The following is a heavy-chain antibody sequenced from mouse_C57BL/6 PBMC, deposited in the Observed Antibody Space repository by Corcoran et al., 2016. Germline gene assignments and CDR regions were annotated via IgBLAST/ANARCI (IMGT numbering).Heavy chain of an antibody. J-gene: IGHJ2*01. D-gene: IGHD1-1*01. CDR1: GYTFTTYG. CDR2: INTYSGVP. V-gene: IGHV9-3*01. CDR3: SRGVVEVFDY. Sequence: QIQLVQSGPELKKPGETVKISCKASGYTFTTYGMSWVKQAPGKGLKWMGWINTYSGVPTYADDFKGRFAFSLETSASTAYLQINNLKNEDTATYFCSRGVVEVFDYWGQGTTLTVSS.